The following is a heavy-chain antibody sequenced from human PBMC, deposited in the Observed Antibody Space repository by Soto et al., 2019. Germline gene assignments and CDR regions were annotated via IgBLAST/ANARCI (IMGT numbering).Heavy chain of an antibody. CDR1: GFTFSSYG. Sequence: GGSLRLSCAASGFTFSSYGMHWVRQAPGKGLEWVAVISYDGSNKYYADSVKGRFTISRDNSKNTLYLQMNSLRAEDTAVYYCAKNIWFGELLSRRTSGGFDYWGQGTLVTVSS. V-gene: IGHV3-30*18. CDR2: ISYDGSNK. CDR3: AKNIWFGELLSRRTSGGFDY. J-gene: IGHJ4*02. D-gene: IGHD3-10*01.